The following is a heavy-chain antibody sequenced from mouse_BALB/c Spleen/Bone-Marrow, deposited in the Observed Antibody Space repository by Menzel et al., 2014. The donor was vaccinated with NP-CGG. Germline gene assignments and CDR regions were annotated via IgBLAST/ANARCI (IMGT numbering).Heavy chain of an antibody. V-gene: IGHV14-3*02. J-gene: IGHJ1*01. Sequence: EANLAESGAGLVKPGASVKLSCTDSGFHIKDIYMHWLKQRPEQGLQWIGRIDPANGNTKYDPKFQGLATITADPSSNTANLQLSSLISEDTAVYYFARGGTTTTWDMDVWGVGTTVTVSS. CDR2: IDPANGNT. D-gene: IGHD1-1*01. CDR1: GFHIKDIY. CDR3: ARGGTTTTWDMDV.